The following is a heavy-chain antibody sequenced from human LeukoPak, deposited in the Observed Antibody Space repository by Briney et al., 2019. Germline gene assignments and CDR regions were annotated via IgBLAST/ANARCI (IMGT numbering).Heavy chain of an antibody. CDR1: GYSISSGYY. D-gene: IGHD6-19*01. CDR2: IYHSGST. J-gene: IGHJ6*03. V-gene: IGHV4-38-2*02. CDR3: ARAYSSGWYLSFYYYYYMDV. Sequence: TSETLSLTCTVSGYSISSGYYWGWIRQPPGKGLEWIGSIYHSGSTYYNPSLKSRVTISVDTSKNQFSLKLSSVTAADTAVYYCARAYSSGWYLSFYYYYYMDVWGKGTTVTISS.